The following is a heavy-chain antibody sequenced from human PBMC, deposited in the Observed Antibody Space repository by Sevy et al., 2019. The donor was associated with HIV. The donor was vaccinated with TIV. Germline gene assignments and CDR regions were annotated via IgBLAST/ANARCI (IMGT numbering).Heavy chain of an antibody. CDR1: GFTFSSYS. CDR2: ISSSSSYI. Sequence: GGSLRLSCAASGFTFSSYSMNWVRQAPGKGLEWVSSISSSSSYIYYADSVKGRFTISRDNAKNSLYLQMNSLRAEDTAVYYCARDKGDYVWGSYRSYYYYGMDVWGQGTTVTVSS. V-gene: IGHV3-21*01. CDR3: ARDKGDYVWGSYRSYYYYGMDV. J-gene: IGHJ6*02. D-gene: IGHD3-16*02.